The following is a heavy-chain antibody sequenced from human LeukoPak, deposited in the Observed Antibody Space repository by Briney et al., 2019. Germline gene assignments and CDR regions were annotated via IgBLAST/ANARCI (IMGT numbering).Heavy chain of an antibody. CDR1: GFTFDDYG. Sequence: GGSLRLSCAASGFTFDDYGMSWVRQAPGKGLEWVSGINWNGGSTGYADSVKGRFTISGDNAKNSLYLLVNSLRAEDTALYHCVRSTSYYDTSGYSRGAFDIWGQGTMVTVSS. D-gene: IGHD3-22*01. V-gene: IGHV3-20*01. J-gene: IGHJ3*02. CDR3: VRSTSYYDTSGYSRGAFDI. CDR2: INWNGGST.